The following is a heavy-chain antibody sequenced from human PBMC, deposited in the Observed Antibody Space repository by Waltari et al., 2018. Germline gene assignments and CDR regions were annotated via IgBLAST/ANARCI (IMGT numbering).Heavy chain of an antibody. CDR1: GFTFSSYS. J-gene: IGHJ6*02. V-gene: IGHV3-21*01. D-gene: IGHD4-17*01. CDR3: ARDTVTSRTSHYYGMDV. CDR2: ISSSSSYI. Sequence: EVQLVESGGGLVKPGGSLRLSCAASGFTFSSYSMNWVRQAPGNGLEGGASISSSSSYIYYAYSVKGRFTISRDNAKNSLYLQLNSLRAEATAVYYCARDTVTSRTSHYYGMDVWGQGTTVTVSS.